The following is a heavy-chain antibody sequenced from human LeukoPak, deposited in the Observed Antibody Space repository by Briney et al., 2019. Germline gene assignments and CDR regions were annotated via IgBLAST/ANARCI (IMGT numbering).Heavy chain of an antibody. CDR3: ARTDSSVWFFDF. CDR1: GFTFSSYA. D-gene: IGHD6-19*01. Sequence: GRSLRLSCAASGFTFSSYAMHWVRQAPGKGLEWVAVISYDGSNKYYADSVKGRFTISRDNSKNTLYLQMNSLRAEDTAVYYCARTDSSVWFFDFWGQGALVPVSS. CDR2: ISYDGSNK. J-gene: IGHJ4*02. V-gene: IGHV3-30*04.